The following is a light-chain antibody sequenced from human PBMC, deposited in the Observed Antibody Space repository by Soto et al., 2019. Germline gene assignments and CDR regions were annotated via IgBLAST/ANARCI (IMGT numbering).Light chain of an antibody. V-gene: IGKV3-20*01. CDR1: QTIRVNH. CDR3: HQYSTPVRK. J-gene: IGKJ1*01. Sequence: EIVLTQSPGTLSLSPGETATLSCRASQTIRVNHLAWYQQKPGQAPRLLIYAASSRATGIPDKFSGSGSGTDFTLSISRLEPEDFALYYCHQYSTPVRKFGQGTKVEI. CDR2: AAS.